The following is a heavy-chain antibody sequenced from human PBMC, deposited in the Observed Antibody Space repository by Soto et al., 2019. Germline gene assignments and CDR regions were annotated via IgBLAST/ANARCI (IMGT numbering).Heavy chain of an antibody. D-gene: IGHD2-15*01. Sequence: PSDTLALTCSVSGGSISSVDHYWSGICQPPGKGLECNRCIFHSGNTHSNPSLKSRVTISADTSTNQDSLKLSSVTTADSAVSYRGRDSVGYYGMDGWGQGTTVTVSS. CDR1: GGSISSVDHY. CDR3: GRDSVGYYGMDG. V-gene: IGHV4-30-4*02. J-gene: IGHJ6*02. CDR2: IFHSGNT.